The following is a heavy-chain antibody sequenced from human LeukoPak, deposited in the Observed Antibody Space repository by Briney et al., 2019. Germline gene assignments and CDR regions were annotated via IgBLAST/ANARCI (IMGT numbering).Heavy chain of an antibody. CDR1: GFTFSSYW. CDR3: ARDGGIIRFGGQDV. CDR2: MNRDGREK. D-gene: IGHD3-16*01. J-gene: IGHJ6*02. V-gene: IGHV3-7*01. Sequence: GGSLRLSCAASGFTFSSYWMSWVRQAPGKGLEWVANMNRDGREKNYVDSIKGRFTISRDNAANSLYLQMNSLRVEDTAVYYCARDGGIIRFGGQDVWGQGTTVIVS.